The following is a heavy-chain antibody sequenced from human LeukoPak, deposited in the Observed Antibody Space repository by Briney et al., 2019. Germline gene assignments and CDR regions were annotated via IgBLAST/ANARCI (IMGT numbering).Heavy chain of an antibody. Sequence: GGSLRLSCAASGFTFSGSAMHWVRQASGKGLEWVGRIRSKANSYATAYVASVKGRFTISRDDSKNTAYLQMNSLKTEDTAVYYCTRPYRAAGSYDYWGQGTLVTVSS. D-gene: IGHD6-13*01. CDR3: TRPYRAAGSYDY. V-gene: IGHV3-73*01. CDR1: GFTFSGSA. J-gene: IGHJ4*02. CDR2: IRSKANSYAT.